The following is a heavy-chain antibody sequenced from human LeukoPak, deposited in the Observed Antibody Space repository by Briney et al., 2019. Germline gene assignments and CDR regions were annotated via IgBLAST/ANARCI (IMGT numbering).Heavy chain of an antibody. J-gene: IGHJ6*02. CDR2: ISYDGSNK. V-gene: IGHV3-30*18. Sequence: GGSLRLSCAASGFTFSSYGMHWVRQAPGKGLEWVAVISYDGSNKYYADSVKGRFTISRDNSKNTLYLQMNSLRAEDTAVYYCAKVDTGYYYGMDVWGQGTTVTVSS. D-gene: IGHD5-18*01. CDR3: AKVDTGYYYGMDV. CDR1: GFTFSSYG.